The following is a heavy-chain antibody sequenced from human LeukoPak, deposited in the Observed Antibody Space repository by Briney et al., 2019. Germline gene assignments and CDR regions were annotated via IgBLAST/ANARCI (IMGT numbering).Heavy chain of an antibody. CDR2: IYSGGST. J-gene: IGHJ3*02. D-gene: IGHD3-9*01. Sequence: PGGSLRLSCAASGLIFRSYCLMWVRQAPGKGLEWVSVIYSGGSTYYADSVKGRFTISRDNSKNTVYLQLNSLRGEDTAIYYCARSRYLDWGGAFDMWGQGTMVTVSS. CDR3: ARSRYLDWGGAFDM. V-gene: IGHV3-66*01. CDR1: GLIFRSYC.